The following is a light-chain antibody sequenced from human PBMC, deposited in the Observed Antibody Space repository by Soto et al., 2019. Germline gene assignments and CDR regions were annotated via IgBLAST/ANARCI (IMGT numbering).Light chain of an antibody. J-gene: IGLJ2*01. CDR3: QSYDSALSGSVL. CDR2: GNN. Sequence: QSVLTQPPSVSGAPGQRVTISCTGSSSNIGAGYDVHWYQQLPGTAPKLLIYGNNNRPSGAPDRFSGSKSGTSASLAITGLQAEDEADYYCQSYDSALSGSVLFGGGTQLTVL. V-gene: IGLV1-40*01. CDR1: SSNIGAGYD.